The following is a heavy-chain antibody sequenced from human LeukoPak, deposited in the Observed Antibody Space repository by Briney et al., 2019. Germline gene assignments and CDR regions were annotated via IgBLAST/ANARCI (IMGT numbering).Heavy chain of an antibody. CDR3: AKDGRYCSSTSCYLYYYYYYYMDV. D-gene: IGHD2-2*01. CDR2: IRYDGSNK. V-gene: IGHV3-30*02. J-gene: IGHJ6*03. CDR1: GFTFGSYG. Sequence: GGSLRLSXAASGFTFGSYGMHWVRQAPGKGLEWVAFIRYDGSNKYYADSVKGRFTISRDNSKNTLYLQMNSLRAEDTAVYYCAKDGRYCSSTSCYLYYYYYYYMDVWGKGTTVTVSS.